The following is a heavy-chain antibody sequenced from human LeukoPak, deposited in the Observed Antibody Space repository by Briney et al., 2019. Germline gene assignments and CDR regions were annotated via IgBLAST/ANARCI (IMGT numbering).Heavy chain of an antibody. V-gene: IGHV4-34*01. CDR3: ARVEGFSGYVSPYMDV. Sequence: SETLSLTCAVYGGSFSGYYWSWIRQPPGKGLEWIGEINHSGSTNYNPSLKSRVTISVDTSKNQFPLKLSSVTAADTAVYYCARVEGFSGYVSPYMDVWGKGTTVTVSS. D-gene: IGHD5-12*01. CDR2: INHSGST. CDR1: GGSFSGYY. J-gene: IGHJ6*03.